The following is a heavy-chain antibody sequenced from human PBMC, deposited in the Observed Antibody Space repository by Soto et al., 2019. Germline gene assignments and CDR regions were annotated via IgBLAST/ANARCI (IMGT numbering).Heavy chain of an antibody. V-gene: IGHV1-18*01. J-gene: IGHJ5*02. CDR2: ISAYNGNT. D-gene: IGHD6-19*01. CDR3: ARGAPEYSSGWGHDWFDP. CDR1: GYTFTSYG. Sequence: ASVKVSCKASGYTFTSYGISWVRQAPGQGLEWMGWISAYNGNTNYAQKLQGRVTMTRDTSTSTVYMELSSPRSEDTAVYYCARGAPEYSSGWGHDWFDPWGQGTLVTVSS.